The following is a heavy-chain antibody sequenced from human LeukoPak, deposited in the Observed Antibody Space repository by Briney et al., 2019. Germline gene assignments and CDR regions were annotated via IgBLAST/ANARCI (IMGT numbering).Heavy chain of an antibody. V-gene: IGHV2-70*11. CDR3: ARTSTTLDIDY. J-gene: IGHJ4*02. CDR1: GFSLSNSGMC. CDR2: IDWDDDK. Sequence: SGPTLVNPTQTLTLTCTFSGFSLSNSGMCVSWIRQPPGKALEWLARIDWDDDKYYSTSQKTRLTISKDTSKNQVVLTMTNMDPVDTATYYCARTSTTLDIDYWGQGTLVTVSS. D-gene: IGHD1-1*01.